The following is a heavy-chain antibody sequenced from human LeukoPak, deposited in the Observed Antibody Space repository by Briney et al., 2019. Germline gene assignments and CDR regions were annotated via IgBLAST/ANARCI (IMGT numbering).Heavy chain of an antibody. V-gene: IGHV4-4*09. Sequence: SETLSPTSSVSGGSISSYYWGWIRQPPGKVLGWIGYFYTSVSTTDNPSLKSRVTLSVETSKNQFSLKLGSVTAARTPVYFCARRRPNTYDRSGHLHQGRRGTGDRVPWG. D-gene: IGHD3-22*01. CDR3: ARRRPNTYDRSGHLHQGRRGTGDRVP. CDR2: FYTSVST. J-gene: IGHJ5*02. CDR1: GGSISSYY.